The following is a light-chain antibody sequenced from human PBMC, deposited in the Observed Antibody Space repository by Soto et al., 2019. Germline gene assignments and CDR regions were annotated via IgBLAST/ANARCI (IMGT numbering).Light chain of an antibody. CDR2: EVS. Sequence: QSALTQPASVSGSPGQSITISCTGTSSDVGGYNYVSWYQQHPGKAPKLMIYEVSNRPSGVSSRFSGSKSGNTASLTISGLQAEDEADYYCSSYTSSSIDYVFGTGAKLTV. J-gene: IGLJ1*01. CDR3: SSYTSSSIDYV. CDR1: SSDVGGYNY. V-gene: IGLV2-14*01.